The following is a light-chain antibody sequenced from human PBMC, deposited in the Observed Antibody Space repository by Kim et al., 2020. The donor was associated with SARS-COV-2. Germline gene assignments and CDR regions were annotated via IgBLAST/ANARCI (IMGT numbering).Light chain of an antibody. CDR1: QSIGTW. J-gene: IGKJ1*01. Sequence: GDSVTITCRASQSIGTWLAWYQQXPGQAPKLLIHEAFTLETGVPSRFSGSGSGTEFTLTIASLQPDDFATYYCQQYNTFSGTFGQGTKV. V-gene: IGKV1-5*01. CDR2: EAF. CDR3: QQYNTFSGT.